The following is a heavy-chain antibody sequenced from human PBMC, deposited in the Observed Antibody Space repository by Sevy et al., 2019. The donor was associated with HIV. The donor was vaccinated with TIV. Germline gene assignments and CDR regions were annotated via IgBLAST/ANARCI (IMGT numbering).Heavy chain of an antibody. CDR2: INYRGIT. D-gene: IGHD6-19*01. J-gene: IGHJ4*02. V-gene: IGHV4-39*01. CDR3: AGPILTYNNGWSYYDY. Sequence: TLSLTCTVSGASISSSGYYWGWIRQPPEKGLEWIASINYRGITFDNPSLKSRITISADMSKNQFSLDLNSVTAADTAIYYCAGPILTYNNGWSYYDYWGQGTVVTVSS. CDR1: GASISSSGYY.